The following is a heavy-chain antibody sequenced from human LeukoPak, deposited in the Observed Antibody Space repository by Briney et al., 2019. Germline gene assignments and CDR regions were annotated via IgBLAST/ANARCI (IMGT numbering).Heavy chain of an antibody. D-gene: IGHD1-26*01. J-gene: IGHJ4*02. V-gene: IGHV4-4*07. CDR1: GVSISSYY. CDR2: IYSSGST. Sequence: TSETLSLTCTVFGVSISSYYWSWIRQPAGKGLEWIGRIYSSGSTNYNPSLKSRVTMSVDTSKSQFSLELTSVTAADTAVYYCARMYSGTYGGIDYWGQGTLVTVSS. CDR3: ARMYSGTYGGIDY.